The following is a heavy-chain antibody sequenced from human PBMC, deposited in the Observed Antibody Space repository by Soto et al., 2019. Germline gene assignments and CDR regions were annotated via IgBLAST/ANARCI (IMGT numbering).Heavy chain of an antibody. CDR1: GYTFTSYA. CDR2: INAGNGNT. V-gene: IGHV1-3*01. J-gene: IGHJ5*02. D-gene: IGHD3-16*01. CDR3: ARGLHLGNWFDP. Sequence: GASVKVSCKASGYTFTSYAMHWVRQAPGQRLEWMGWINAGNGNTKYSQKFQGRVTITRDTSASTAYMELSSLRSEDTAGYYWARGLHLGNWFDPWGQGIRVNVSS.